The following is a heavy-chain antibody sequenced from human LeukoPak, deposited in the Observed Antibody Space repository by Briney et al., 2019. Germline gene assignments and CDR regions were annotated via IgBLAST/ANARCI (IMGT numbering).Heavy chain of an antibody. J-gene: IGHJ4*02. Sequence: ASVKVSCKAPGGTFISYAISWVRQAPGQGLEWMGRIIPIFGIANYAQKFQGRVTITADKSTSTAYMELSSLRSEDTAVYYCARDETPGDYGFDYWGQGTLVTVSS. D-gene: IGHD4-17*01. CDR2: IIPIFGIA. CDR1: GGTFISYA. V-gene: IGHV1-69*04. CDR3: ARDETPGDYGFDY.